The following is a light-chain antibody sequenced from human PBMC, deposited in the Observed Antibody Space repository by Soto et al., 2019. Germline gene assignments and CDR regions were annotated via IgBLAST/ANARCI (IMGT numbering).Light chain of an antibody. CDR3: QQANSFPIT. J-gene: IGKJ5*01. CDR2: AAS. Sequence: DIQMTQSPSSVSASIGDRVTITCRASQGISGWLAWYQQKPGKPPTLLIYAASSLQSGVPSRFSGSGSGTDFTLTISTLQPEDFGTYYCQQANSFPITFGQGTRLEIK. V-gene: IGKV1D-12*01. CDR1: QGISGW.